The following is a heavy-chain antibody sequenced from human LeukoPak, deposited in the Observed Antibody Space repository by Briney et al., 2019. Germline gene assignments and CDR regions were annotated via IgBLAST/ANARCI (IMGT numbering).Heavy chain of an antibody. CDR2: IIPIFGTA. J-gene: IGHJ6*03. CDR3: ARVPYPDPTIEFNDYYMDV. D-gene: IGHD5-12*01. CDR1: GYTFTSYG. Sequence: SVKVSCKASGYTFTSYGISWVRQAPGQGLEWMGGIIPIFGTANYAQKFQGRVTITADKSTSTAYMELSSLRSEDTAVYYCARVPYPDPTIEFNDYYMDVWGKGTTVTVSS. V-gene: IGHV1-69*06.